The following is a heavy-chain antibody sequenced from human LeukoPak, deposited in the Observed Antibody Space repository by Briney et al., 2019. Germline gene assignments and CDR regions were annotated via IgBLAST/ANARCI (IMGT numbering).Heavy chain of an antibody. CDR2: IYYSGST. CDR1: GGSISSSSYY. Sequence: SETLSLTCTVSGGSISSSSYYWGWIRQPPGKGLEWIGSIYYSGSTYYNPSLKSRVTISVDTSKNQFSLKLSSVTAADTAVYYCARLTRKVRFPELFDYWGQGTLVTVSS. D-gene: IGHD1-14*01. V-gene: IGHV4-39*01. J-gene: IGHJ4*02. CDR3: ARLTRKVRFPELFDY.